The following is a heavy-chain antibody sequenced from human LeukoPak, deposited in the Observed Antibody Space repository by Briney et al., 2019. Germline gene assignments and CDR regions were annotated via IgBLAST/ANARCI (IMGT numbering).Heavy chain of an antibody. CDR2: IKSDGTYR. Sequence: GGSLRLSCAASGFTFSSHWMHWVRQAPGKGLVCVARIKSDGTYRDYGDSVRGRFTISRDNAKDTLYLQMNSLRAKDTAVYYCVRDDGSYGVDYWGQGTPVTVSS. J-gene: IGHJ4*02. D-gene: IGHD4-17*01. CDR1: GFTFSSHW. V-gene: IGHV3-74*01. CDR3: VRDDGSYGVDY.